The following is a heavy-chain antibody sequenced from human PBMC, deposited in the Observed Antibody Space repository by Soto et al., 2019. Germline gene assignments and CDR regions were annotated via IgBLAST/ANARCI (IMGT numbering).Heavy chain of an antibody. CDR1: GVSLSTSGEG. CDR3: AHRQRTVVVGAPFDL. J-gene: IGHJ4*02. D-gene: IGHD2-15*01. V-gene: IGHV2-5*02. Sequence: QITLRESGPTLVQPTQTLTLTCTLSGVSLSTSGEGVGWIRQPPGKALEWLALIYWDDDKRFSLSLKSRLAITRDISKNQVVMTMPDMAPEDTGIYYCAHRQRTVVVGAPFDLWGQGSQVTVSS. CDR2: IYWDDDK.